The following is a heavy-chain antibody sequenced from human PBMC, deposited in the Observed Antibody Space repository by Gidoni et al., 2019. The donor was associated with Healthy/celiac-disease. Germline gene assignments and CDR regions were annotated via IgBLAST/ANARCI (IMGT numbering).Heavy chain of an antibody. CDR3: ARQTLYGGKTTWYFDY. Sequence: QLQLPESGPGLVKPSETLSLSCTVSGCSISSSSYYWGWIRQPPGKGREWIGSIYYSGSTYDNPSLKSRVTISVDTSKNQFSLKLSSVTAADTAVYYCARQTLYGGKTTWYFDYWGQGTLVTVSS. CDR2: IYYSGST. J-gene: IGHJ4*02. V-gene: IGHV4-39*01. D-gene: IGHD4-17*01. CDR1: GCSISSSSYY.